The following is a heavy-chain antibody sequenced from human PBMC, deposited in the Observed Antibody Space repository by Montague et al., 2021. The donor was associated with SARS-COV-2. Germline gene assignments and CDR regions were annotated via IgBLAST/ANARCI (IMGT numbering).Heavy chain of an antibody. V-gene: IGHV3-21*01. Sequence: SLRLSCAASGVTFSSYSMNWVRQAPGKGLEWVSSISSSSSYIYYADSVKGRFTISRDNAKNSLYLQMNSLRAEDTAVYYCARDKYYDILTGYYNYWGQGTLVTVSS. CDR2: ISSSSSYI. J-gene: IGHJ4*02. CDR3: ARDKYYDILTGYYNY. D-gene: IGHD3-9*01. CDR1: GVTFSSYS.